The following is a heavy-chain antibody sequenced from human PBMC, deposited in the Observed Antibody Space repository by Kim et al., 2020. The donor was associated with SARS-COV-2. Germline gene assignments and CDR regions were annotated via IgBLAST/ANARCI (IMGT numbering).Heavy chain of an antibody. V-gene: IGHV4-59*01. CDR2: ST. CDR3: ARDGGGLWDY. J-gene: IGHJ4*02. Sequence: STNYNPSLKSRVTISVDTSKNQFSLKLSSVTAADTAVYYCARDGGGLWDYWGQGTLVTVSS. D-gene: IGHD3-16*01.